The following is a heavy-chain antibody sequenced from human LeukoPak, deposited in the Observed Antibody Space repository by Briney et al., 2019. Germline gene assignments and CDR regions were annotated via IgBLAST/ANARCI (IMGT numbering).Heavy chain of an antibody. CDR1: GFTFSSYS. CDR3: ANLYYDILTGYYNVPDAFDI. V-gene: IGHV3-21*01. CDR2: ISSSSRYI. J-gene: IGHJ3*02. Sequence: GGSLRLSCAASGFTFSSYSMNWVRQAPGKGLEWVSSISSSSRYIYYGDSVKGRFTISRDNAKNSLCLQMNSLRAEDTAVYYCANLYYDILTGYYNVPDAFDICGQGTMVTVSS. D-gene: IGHD3-9*01.